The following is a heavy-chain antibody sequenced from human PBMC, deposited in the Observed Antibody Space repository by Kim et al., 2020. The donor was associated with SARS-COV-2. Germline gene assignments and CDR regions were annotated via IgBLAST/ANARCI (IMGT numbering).Heavy chain of an antibody. CDR2: ISYDGSNK. V-gene: IGHV3-30*18. Sequence: GGSLRLSCAASGFTFSSYGMHWVRQAPGKGLEWVAVISYDGSNKYYADSVKGRFTISRDNSKNTLYLQMNSLRAEDTAVYYCAKVVSLLNYYYYYGMDVWGQGTTVTVSS. CDR3: AKVVSLLNYYYYYGMDV. J-gene: IGHJ6*02. CDR1: GFTFSSYG. D-gene: IGHD2-15*01.